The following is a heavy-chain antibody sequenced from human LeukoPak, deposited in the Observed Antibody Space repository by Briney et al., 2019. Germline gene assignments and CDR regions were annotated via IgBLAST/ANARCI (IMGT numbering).Heavy chain of an antibody. V-gene: IGHV3-7*01. CDR1: GFTFSSYS. CDR3: ARERGGYCSGITCSNAIDY. Sequence: GGSLRLSCAASGFTFSSYSMNWVRQAPGKGLVWVANIKQDGSDKYYVDSVKGRFTISRDNAKNSLYLQMNSPRAEDTAVYYCARERGGYCSGITCSNAIDYWGQGTLVTVSS. D-gene: IGHD2-15*01. CDR2: IKQDGSDK. J-gene: IGHJ4*02.